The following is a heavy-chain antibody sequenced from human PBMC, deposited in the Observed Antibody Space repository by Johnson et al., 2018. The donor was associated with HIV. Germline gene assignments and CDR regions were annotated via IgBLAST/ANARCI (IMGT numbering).Heavy chain of an antibody. CDR1: GFTFSSYA. CDR2: ISYDGSKR. V-gene: IGHV3-30*04. CDR3: AKASGNGYYVDAFDI. Sequence: QVQLVESGGGVVQPGRSLRLSCAASGFTFSSYAMHWVRQAPGKGLEWVAVISYDGSKRYYADSVRGRFTISRDNSKNTLYMQMNSLRAEDTAVYYCAKASGNGYYVDAFDIWGQGTRVTVSS. D-gene: IGHD3-3*01. J-gene: IGHJ3*02.